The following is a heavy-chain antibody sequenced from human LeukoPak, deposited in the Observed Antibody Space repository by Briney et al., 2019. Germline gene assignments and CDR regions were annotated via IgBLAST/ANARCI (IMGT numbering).Heavy chain of an antibody. Sequence: KSGGSLRLSCAASGFTFSDYYMTWIRQAPGKGLEWVSYISGSGTYTNYADSVKGRFTTSRDNAKKSLYLQMNSLRAEDTAVYYCARVGSIAAAGTPDYWGQGTLVTVSS. D-gene: IGHD6-13*01. CDR1: GFTFSDYY. J-gene: IGHJ4*02. V-gene: IGHV3-11*06. CDR2: ISGSGTYT. CDR3: ARVGSIAAAGTPDY.